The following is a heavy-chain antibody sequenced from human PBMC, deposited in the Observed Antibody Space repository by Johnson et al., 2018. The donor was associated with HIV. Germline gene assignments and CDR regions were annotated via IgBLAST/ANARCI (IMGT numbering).Heavy chain of an antibody. V-gene: IGHV3-66*02. CDR3: AKDHRSGLRRHRVAYDAFDI. Sequence: VQLVESGGGLVQPGGSLRLSCAASGFTVSSNYMSWVRQAPGKGLEWVSVIYSGGSTHYADSVKGRFTMSRDNSKNTLYLQMNSLRGEDTAVYYCAKDHRSGLRRHRVAYDAFDIWGRGTMVTVSS. J-gene: IGHJ3*02. CDR1: GFTVSSNY. CDR2: IYSGGST. D-gene: IGHD4-17*01.